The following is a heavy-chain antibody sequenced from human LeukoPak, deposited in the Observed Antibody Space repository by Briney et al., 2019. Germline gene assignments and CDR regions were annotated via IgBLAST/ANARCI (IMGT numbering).Heavy chain of an antibody. CDR1: GYTFTGYG. J-gene: IGHJ4*02. Sequence: ASVKVSCKASGYTFTGYGISWVRQAPGQGLEWMGWISAYNGNTNYAQKLQGRVTMTTDTSTSTAYMELRGLRSDDTAVYYCARSATKIGLDYWGQGTLVTVSS. D-gene: IGHD3-22*01. V-gene: IGHV1-18*01. CDR3: ARSATKIGLDY. CDR2: ISAYNGNT.